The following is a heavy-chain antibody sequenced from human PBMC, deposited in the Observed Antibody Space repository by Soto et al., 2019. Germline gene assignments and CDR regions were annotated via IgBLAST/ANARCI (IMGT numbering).Heavy chain of an antibody. Sequence: GGSLRLSCAASEFTFKDYAMTWVRQAPGKGLEWVSTIGGTGSKTYYADSMRGRFTISRDNYRNILYLQIDGLRDEDTAVYFCVKDYLVRTIIRHGAFDISGPRTVVTVSS. V-gene: IGHV3-23*01. D-gene: IGHD3-10*01. CDR1: EFTFKDYA. CDR3: VKDYLVRTIIRHGAFDI. CDR2: IGGTGSKT. J-gene: IGHJ3*02.